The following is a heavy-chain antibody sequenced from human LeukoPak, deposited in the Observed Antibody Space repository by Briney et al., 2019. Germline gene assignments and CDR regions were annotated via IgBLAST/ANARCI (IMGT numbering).Heavy chain of an antibody. V-gene: IGHV1-69*04. CDR3: ARDIIHCSSTSCPPDWFDP. Sequence: ASVKVSCKASGGTFSSYTISWVRQAPGQGLEWMGRIIPILGIANYAQKFQGRVTITADKSTSTAYMELSSLGSEDTAVYYCARDIIHCSSTSCPPDWFDPWGQGTLVTVSS. CDR2: IIPILGIA. CDR1: GGTFSSYT. J-gene: IGHJ5*02. D-gene: IGHD2-2*01.